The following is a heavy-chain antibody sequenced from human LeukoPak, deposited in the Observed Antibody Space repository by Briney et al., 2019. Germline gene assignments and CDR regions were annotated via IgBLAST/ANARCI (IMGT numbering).Heavy chain of an antibody. V-gene: IGHV1-18*01. Sequence: ASVKVSCXTSGYSFTTYGVSWVRQAPGQGLQWMGWISGSNGNTNYLQSLQGRLTLTTATSTSTAYMELRSLRSDDTAIYYCARAGAILTAHFDTWGQGALVIVSS. CDR3: ARAGAILTAHFDT. D-gene: IGHD2-21*02. CDR1: GYSFTTYG. J-gene: IGHJ4*02. CDR2: ISGSNGNT.